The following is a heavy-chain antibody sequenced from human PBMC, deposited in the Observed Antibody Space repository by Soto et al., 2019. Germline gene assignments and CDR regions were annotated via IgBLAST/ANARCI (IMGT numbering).Heavy chain of an antibody. D-gene: IGHD4-17*01. J-gene: IGHJ6*02. CDR1: GFTFSTYG. Sequence: QVQLVESGGGEVQPGRSLTISCAASGFTFSTYGMHWVRQTPGKGLELVAVISYDGTNKFYSDSVKGRFTISRDNFKNPLTMQMNSLRADDTAVYSCAKDLQSYGDYDYYCYGMDVWGLGTSVTVSS. CDR2: ISYDGTNK. V-gene: IGHV3-30*18. CDR3: AKDLQSYGDYDYYCYGMDV.